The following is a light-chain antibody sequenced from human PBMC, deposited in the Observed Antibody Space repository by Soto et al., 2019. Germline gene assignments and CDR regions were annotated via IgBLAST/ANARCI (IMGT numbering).Light chain of an antibody. CDR3: QKYNSATWT. CDR2: AAS. Sequence: DIPMTQSPSSLSASVGDRVTITCRASQGISNYLPWYQQKPGKVPKLLIYAASTLQSGVPSRFSGSGSGTDFTLTISSLQHEDVATYYCQKYNSATWTFGQGTKVEIK. V-gene: IGKV1-27*01. J-gene: IGKJ1*01. CDR1: QGISNY.